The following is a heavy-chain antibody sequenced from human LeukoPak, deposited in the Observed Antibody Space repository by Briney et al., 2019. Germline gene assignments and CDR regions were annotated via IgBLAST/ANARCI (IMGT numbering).Heavy chain of an antibody. CDR2: ISSSSSTI. J-gene: IGHJ4*02. CDR3: ARRGNYDSSFDY. D-gene: IGHD3-22*01. V-gene: IGHV3-48*02. CDR1: GFTFSSYG. Sequence: PGGSLRLSCAASGFTFSSYGMNWVRQAPGKGLECVSYISSSSSTIYYADSVKGRFTISRDNAKNTLYLQMNSRRDEDTAVYYCARRGNYDSSFDYWGQGTLVTVSS.